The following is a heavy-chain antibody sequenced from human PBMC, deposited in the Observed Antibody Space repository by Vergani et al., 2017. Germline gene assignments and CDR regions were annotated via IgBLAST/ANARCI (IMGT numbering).Heavy chain of an antibody. V-gene: IGHV3-21*01. Sequence: EVQLLESGGGLVQPGGSLRLSCAASGFTFSSYAMSWVRQAPGKGLEWVSSISSSSSYIYYADSVKGRFTISRDNAKNSLYLQMNSLRAEDTAVYYCARDYCSSTSCYGYYYYYGMDVWGQGTTVTVSS. J-gene: IGHJ6*02. CDR1: GFTFSSYA. CDR3: ARDYCSSTSCYGYYYYYGMDV. D-gene: IGHD2-2*01. CDR2: ISSSSSYI.